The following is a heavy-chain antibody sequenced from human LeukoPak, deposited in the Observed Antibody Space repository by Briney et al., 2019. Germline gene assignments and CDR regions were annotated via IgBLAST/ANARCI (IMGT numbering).Heavy chain of an antibody. Sequence: SETLSLNCNVSGGFISSYYWSWIRQPPGKGLEWIWNIYHRGINNYNPSLKRRVTISVDTSKNQVSLTLRSVTAADTAVYYCATERGGYDTSGNYYNWFDPWGQGTLVTVSS. CDR2: IYHRGIN. CDR1: GGFISSYY. CDR3: ATERGGYDTSGNYYNWFDP. J-gene: IGHJ5*02. D-gene: IGHD3-22*01. V-gene: IGHV4-59*01.